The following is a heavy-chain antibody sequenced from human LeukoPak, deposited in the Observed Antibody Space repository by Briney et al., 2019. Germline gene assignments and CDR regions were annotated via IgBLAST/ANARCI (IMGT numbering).Heavy chain of an antibody. D-gene: IGHD2-2*01. J-gene: IGHJ6*03. V-gene: IGHV4-4*07. CDR2: IYTSGST. CDR1: GGSISSYY. Sequence: PSETLSLTCTVSGGSISSYYWSWIRQPAGKGLEWIGRIYTSGSTNYNPSLKGRVTMSVDTSKNQFSLKLSSVTAADTAVYYCARASVVVPAAIRSNYYYYMDVWGQGTLVTVSS. CDR3: ARASVVVPAAIRSNYYYYMDV.